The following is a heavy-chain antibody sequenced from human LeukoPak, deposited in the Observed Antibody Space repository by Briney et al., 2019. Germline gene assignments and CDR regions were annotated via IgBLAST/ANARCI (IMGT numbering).Heavy chain of an antibody. V-gene: IGHV1-69*05. D-gene: IGHD5-18*01. CDR3: ARATGGYSYGTYYFDY. J-gene: IGHJ4*02. Sequence: SVKVSCKASGYIFTDYYMHWVRQAPGQGLEWMGGIIPIFGTANYAQKFQGRVTITTDESTSTAYMELSSLRSEDTAVYYCARATGGYSYGTYYFDYWGQGTLVTVSS. CDR2: IIPIFGTA. CDR1: GYIFTDYY.